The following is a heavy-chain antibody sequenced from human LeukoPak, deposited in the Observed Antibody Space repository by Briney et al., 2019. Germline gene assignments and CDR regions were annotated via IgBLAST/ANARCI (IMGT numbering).Heavy chain of an antibody. CDR3: ARHPSYTSGWPLDY. V-gene: IGHV5-51*01. CDR2: IYLGDSET. Sequence: GESLKISCKGSGYSSTNSWIGWVRQVPGKGLEWMGIIYLGDSETRYSPSFQGQVTISADKSITTAYLQWSSLKASDTAIYYCARHPSYTSGWPLDYWGQGTLVIVSS. CDR1: GYSSTNSW. D-gene: IGHD6-19*01. J-gene: IGHJ4*02.